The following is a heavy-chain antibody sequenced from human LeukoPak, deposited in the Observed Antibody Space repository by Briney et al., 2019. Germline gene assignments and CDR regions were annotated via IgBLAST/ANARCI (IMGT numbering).Heavy chain of an antibody. CDR3: ARSGAAGLFDY. J-gene: IGHJ4*02. D-gene: IGHD6-13*01. CDR2: IYYSGST. Sequence: PSEALSLTCAVYGGSFSGYYWSWIRQPPGKGLEWIGYIYYSGSTNYNPSLKSRLTISVDTSKNQLSLKLSSVTAADTAVYYCARSGAAGLFDYWGQGTLVAVSS. V-gene: IGHV4-59*01. CDR1: GGSFSGYY.